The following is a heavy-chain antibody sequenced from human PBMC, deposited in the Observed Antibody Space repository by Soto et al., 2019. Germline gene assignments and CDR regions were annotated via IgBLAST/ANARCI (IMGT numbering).Heavy chain of an antibody. J-gene: IGHJ6*02. D-gene: IGHD6-6*01. Sequence: EVQLLESGGGLVQPGGSLRLSCAASGFTFSSYAMSWVRQAPGKGLEWVSAISGSGGSTYYADSVKGRFTISRDNSNNTLYLQMNSLRAEDTAVYYCAKEQYSSSSGYYYYGMDVWGQGTTVTVSS. CDR2: ISGSGGST. CDR1: GFTFSSYA. V-gene: IGHV3-23*01. CDR3: AKEQYSSSSGYYYYGMDV.